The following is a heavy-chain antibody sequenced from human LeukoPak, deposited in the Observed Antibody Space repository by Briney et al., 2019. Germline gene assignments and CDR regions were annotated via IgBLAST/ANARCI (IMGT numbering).Heavy chain of an antibody. CDR2: IYTSGST. D-gene: IGHD6-19*01. J-gene: IGHJ4*02. CDR1: GGSISSGSYY. CDR3: ARGIAVADPFDY. Sequence: SQTLSLTCTVSGGSISSGSYYWSWIRQPAGKGLEWIGRIYTSGSTNYNPSLKSRVTISVDRSKNQFSLKLSSVTAADTAVYYCARGIAVADPFDYWGQGTLVTVSS. V-gene: IGHV4-61*02.